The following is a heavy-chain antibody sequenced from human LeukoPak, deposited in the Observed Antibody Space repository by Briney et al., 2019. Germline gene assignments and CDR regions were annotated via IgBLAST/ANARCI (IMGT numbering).Heavy chain of an antibody. Sequence: ASVKVSCKASGYTFTSYGISWVRQAPGQGLEWMGWISAYNGNTNYAQKLQGRVTVTTDTSTSTAYMELRSLRSDDTAVYYCARAGSSSWPSDFDYWGQGTLVTVSS. CDR3: ARAGSSSWPSDFDY. CDR2: ISAYNGNT. D-gene: IGHD6-13*01. J-gene: IGHJ4*02. V-gene: IGHV1-18*01. CDR1: GYTFTSYG.